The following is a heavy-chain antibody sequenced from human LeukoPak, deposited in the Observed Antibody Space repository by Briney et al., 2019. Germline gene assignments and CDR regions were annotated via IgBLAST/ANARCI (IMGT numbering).Heavy chain of an antibody. CDR2: IYYSGST. CDR3: ARDRPYYYDSSGYYRSDYYYYYGMDV. J-gene: IGHJ6*02. CDR1: GGSISSGGYY. Sequence: KASETLSLTCTVSGGSISSGGYYWSWIRQHPGKGLEWIGYIYYSGSTYYNPSLKSRVTISVDTSKNQFSLKLSSVTAADTAVHYCARDRPYYYDSSGYYRSDYYYYYGMDVRGQGTTVTVSS. V-gene: IGHV4-31*03. D-gene: IGHD3-22*01.